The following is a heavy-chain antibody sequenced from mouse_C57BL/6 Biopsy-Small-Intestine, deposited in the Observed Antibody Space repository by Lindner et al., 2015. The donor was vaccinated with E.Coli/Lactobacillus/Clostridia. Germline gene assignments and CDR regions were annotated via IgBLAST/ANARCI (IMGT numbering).Heavy chain of an antibody. CDR2: INPGSDIA. V-gene: IGHV1-54*01. CDR3: ARDLDFDY. J-gene: IGHJ2*01. Sequence: VQLQESGAELVRPGTSVKVSCKASGYAFTNYLIQWIKQRPGQGLEWIGVINPGSDIANYNEKFKGKATLTADKSSSTAYMQLSSLTSEDSAVFFCARDLDFDYWGQGTTLTVSS. CDR1: GYAFTNYL.